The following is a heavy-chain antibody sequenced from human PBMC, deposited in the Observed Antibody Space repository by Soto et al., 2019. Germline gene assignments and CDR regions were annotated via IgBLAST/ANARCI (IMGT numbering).Heavy chain of an antibody. D-gene: IGHD6-13*01. CDR2: VIPIFGTA. Sequence: QVQLVQSGAEVKKPGSSVKVSCKASGGTFSSYAISWVRQAPGQGLEWMGGVIPIFGTAKYAQKFQGRVTITDDESTSTAYMELSSLRSEDTAVYYCARATVIAAAVYYYYGRDVCGQGTTVTVSS. J-gene: IGHJ6*02. V-gene: IGHV1-69*19. CDR3: ARATVIAAAVYYYYGRDV. CDR1: GGTFSSYA.